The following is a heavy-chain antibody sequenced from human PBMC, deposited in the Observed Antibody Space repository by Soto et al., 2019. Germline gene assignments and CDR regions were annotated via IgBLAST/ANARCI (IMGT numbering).Heavy chain of an antibody. Sequence: SETLSLTCAVYGGSFSGYYWSWIRQPPGKGLEWIGEINHSGSTNYNPSLKSRVTISVDTSKNQFSLKLSSVTAADTAVYYCARGVYGDYVGGINWGQGTLVTVSS. D-gene: IGHD4-17*01. CDR3: ARGVYGDYVGGIN. CDR1: GGSFSGYY. J-gene: IGHJ4*02. V-gene: IGHV4-34*01. CDR2: INHSGST.